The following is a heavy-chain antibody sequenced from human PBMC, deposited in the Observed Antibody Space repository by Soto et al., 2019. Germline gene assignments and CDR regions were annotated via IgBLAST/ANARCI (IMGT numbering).Heavy chain of an antibody. CDR1: GYTLTELS. V-gene: IGHV1-24*01. CDR2: FDPEDGVT. J-gene: IGHJ3*02. Sequence: ASVKVSCKVSGYTLTELSMHWVRQAPGKGLEWMGGFDPEDGVTIYAQKFQGRVTMTEDTSTDTAYMELSSLRSEDTAVYYCATDLFSGYDSYAFDIWGQGTMVTVS. D-gene: IGHD5-12*01. CDR3: ATDLFSGYDSYAFDI.